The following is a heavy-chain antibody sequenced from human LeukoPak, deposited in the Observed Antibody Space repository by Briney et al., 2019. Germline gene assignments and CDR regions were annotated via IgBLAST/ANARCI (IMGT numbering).Heavy chain of an antibody. CDR2: IISTSIYI. J-gene: IGHJ4*02. Sequence: GGSLRLSCAASGFTFRSYSMNWVRQAPGKGLEWVSSIISTSIYIYYADSLKGRFTISRDNAKNTVYLQMNSLRAEDTAVYYCAKDPTHFRVWDDYDNTRLNYWGQGTLVTVSS. CDR3: AKDPTHFRVWDDYDNTRLNY. D-gene: IGHD3-22*01. V-gene: IGHV3-21*01. CDR1: GFTFRSYS.